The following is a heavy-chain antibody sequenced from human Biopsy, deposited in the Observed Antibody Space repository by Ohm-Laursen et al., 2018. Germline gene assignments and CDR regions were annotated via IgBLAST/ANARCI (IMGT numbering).Heavy chain of an antibody. D-gene: IGHD3-9*01. CDR3: ATKLTGYFHH. J-gene: IGHJ1*01. Sequence: SVKVSCKAPGGTFSNYGVNWARQAPGQGLEWLRGNIPILGTGNYAQKFQDRVTVAADPSTSTATMELRSLRSDDTAVYYCATKLTGYFHHWGQGTLVIVSS. CDR1: GGTFSNYG. V-gene: IGHV1-69*13. CDR2: NIPILGTG.